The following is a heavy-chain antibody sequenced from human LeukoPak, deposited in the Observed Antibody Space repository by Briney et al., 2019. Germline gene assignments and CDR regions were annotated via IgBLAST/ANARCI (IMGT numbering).Heavy chain of an antibody. J-gene: IGHJ4*02. D-gene: IGHD3-9*01. V-gene: IGHV3-74*01. CDR3: ARANYHNN. CDR2: ISGGGSNT. CDR1: GFSFNTYW. Sequence: GSLRLSCVASGFSFNTYWMHWARQAPGKGLVWVSRISGGGSNTTYADSVKGRFTISRDNAKNTVYLQMNSLRAEDTAVYYCARANYHNNWGQGTLITVSS.